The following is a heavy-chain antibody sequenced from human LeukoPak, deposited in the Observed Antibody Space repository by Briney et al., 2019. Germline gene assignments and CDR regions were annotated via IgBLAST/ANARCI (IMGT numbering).Heavy chain of an antibody. D-gene: IGHD6-19*01. CDR1: GDSVSSNSAA. CDR3: ARSTGIAVAADLDY. CDR2: TYYRSKWYN. V-gene: IGHV6-1*01. Sequence: SQTLSLTCAISGDSVSSNSAAWNWTRQSPSRGLEWLGRTYYRSKWYNDYAVSVKSRITINPDTSKNQFSLQLNSVTPEDTAVYYCARSTGIAVAADLDYWGQGTLVTVSS. J-gene: IGHJ4*02.